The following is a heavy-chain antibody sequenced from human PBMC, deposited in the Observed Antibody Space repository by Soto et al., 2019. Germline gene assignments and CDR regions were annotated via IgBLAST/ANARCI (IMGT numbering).Heavy chain of an antibody. CDR3: AKGWGYSYHCFDY. Sequence: EVQLLESGGGLVQPGGSLRLSCAASGFTFSSYAMSWVRQAPGKGLEWDSAISGSGGSTYYADSVKGRFTISRDNSKNTLYLQMNSLRAEDTAVYYCAKGWGYSYHCFDYWGQGNLVAVSS. J-gene: IGHJ4*02. V-gene: IGHV3-23*01. CDR1: GFTFSSYA. D-gene: IGHD3-22*01. CDR2: ISGSGGST.